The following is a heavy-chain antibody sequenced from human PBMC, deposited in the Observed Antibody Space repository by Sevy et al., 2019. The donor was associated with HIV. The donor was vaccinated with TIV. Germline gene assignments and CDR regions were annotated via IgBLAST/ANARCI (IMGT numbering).Heavy chain of an antibody. CDR1: GGCISSSSYY. V-gene: IGHV4-39*01. CDR3: ARPEGLQLNYAMDV. J-gene: IGHJ6*02. CDR2: IYYTGST. Sequence: SETLSLTCTVSGGCISSSSYYWNWIRQPPGKGLEWIGSIYYTGSTYYKPSLKSRVTISKDTSKNQFSLKLTSVTAADTAVYYCARPEGLQLNYAMDVWGQGTTVTVSS. D-gene: IGHD3-3*01.